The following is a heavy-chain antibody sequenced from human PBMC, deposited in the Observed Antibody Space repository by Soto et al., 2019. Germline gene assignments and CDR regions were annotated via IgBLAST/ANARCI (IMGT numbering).Heavy chain of an antibody. D-gene: IGHD2-2*02. CDR2: IYYSGST. CDR1: GGPISSSSYY. J-gene: IGHJ5*02. V-gene: IGHV4-39*01. CDR3: ARHWAGYCSSTSCYKFDP. Sequence: SETLSLTCTVSGGPISSSSYYWGWIRQPPGKGLEWIGSIYYSGSTYYNPPLKSRVTISVDTSKNQLSLRLSSVTAADTAVYYCARHWAGYCSSTSCYKFDPWGLGTLVTVSS.